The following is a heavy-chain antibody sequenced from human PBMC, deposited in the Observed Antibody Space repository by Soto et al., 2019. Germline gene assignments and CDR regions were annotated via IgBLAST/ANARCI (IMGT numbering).Heavy chain of an antibody. CDR2: ISAYNGNT. V-gene: IGHV1-18*01. CDR1: GYTFTSYG. J-gene: IGHJ6*02. CDR3: AGGCQINYIRSTHPYYYYGMVF. D-gene: IGHD3-10*01. Sequence: QVRLVQSGSEVKKPGASVKVSCKASGYTFTSYGISWVRQAPGQGLEWMGWISAYNGNTNYAQKLQGRVTMITDTSTSTAYMELRSLRSADTAVYYCAGGCQINYIRSTHPYYYYGMVFLGQGTTVTASS.